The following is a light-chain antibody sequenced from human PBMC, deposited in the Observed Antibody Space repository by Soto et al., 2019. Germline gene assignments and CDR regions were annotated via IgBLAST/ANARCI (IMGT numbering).Light chain of an antibody. Sequence: DIVMTQSPLSLPVTPGEPASISCRSSQSLLYSNGNDYLDWYLQKPGQSPQLLIYLGSNRASGVPDRISGSGSGTDFTLKISRVEADDVGVYYCMQSLPVPFTFGQGTKLEIK. V-gene: IGKV2-28*01. J-gene: IGKJ2*01. CDR2: LGS. CDR1: QSLLYSNGNDY. CDR3: MQSLPVPFT.